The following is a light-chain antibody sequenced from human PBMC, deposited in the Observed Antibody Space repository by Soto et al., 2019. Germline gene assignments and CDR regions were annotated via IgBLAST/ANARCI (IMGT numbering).Light chain of an antibody. J-gene: IGKJ2*01. CDR3: QQYDRSPYT. CDR1: KTLSTPP. Sequence: ELGLSQLPGTRLCSQGEGAPLPSRPIKTLSTPPLVWFQQKPGQAPRLLIYDASRRATGLPDRFSGFGSGTDFTLTISRLEPEDFAVYYCQQYDRSPYTFGQGTKLEIK. CDR2: DAS. V-gene: IGKV3-20*01.